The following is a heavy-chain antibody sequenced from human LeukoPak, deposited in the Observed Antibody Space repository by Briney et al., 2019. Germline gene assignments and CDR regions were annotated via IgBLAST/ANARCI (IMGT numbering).Heavy chain of an antibody. J-gene: IGHJ6*03. CDR2: IYYTGIT. V-gene: IGHV4-39*01. D-gene: IGHD4-23*01. CDR3: ARQGRATVVMYMDD. CDR1: GGSISSSSDN. Sequence: SSETLSLTCSVSGGSISSSSDNWGWIRQPPGKGLEWIGSIYYTGITYYHPSLMSRVTMSVDTSKNQFSLRLTSVTAADTAMYYCARQGRATVVMYMDDWGKGTTVTVSS.